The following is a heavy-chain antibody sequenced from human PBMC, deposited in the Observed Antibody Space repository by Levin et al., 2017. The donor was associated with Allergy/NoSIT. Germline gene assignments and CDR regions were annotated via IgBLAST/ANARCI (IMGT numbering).Heavy chain of an antibody. Sequence: GGSLRLSCAASGFTFSSYAMHWVRQAPGKGLEWVAVISYDGSNKYYADSVKGRFTISRDNSKNTLYLQMNSLRAEDTAVYYCGSGYSGNALDYWGQGTLVTVSS. D-gene: IGHD5-12*01. CDR2: ISYDGSNK. V-gene: IGHV3-30-3*01. J-gene: IGHJ4*02. CDR1: GFTFSSYA. CDR3: GSGYSGNALDY.